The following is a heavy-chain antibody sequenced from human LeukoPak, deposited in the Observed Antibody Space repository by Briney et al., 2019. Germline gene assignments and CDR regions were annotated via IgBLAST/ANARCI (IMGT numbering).Heavy chain of an antibody. D-gene: IGHD3-10*01. J-gene: IGHJ4*02. CDR2: ISSSSSYI. CDR3: ARDIYGSGSYYAY. CDR1: GFTFSSYS. V-gene: IGHV3-21*01. Sequence: GGSLRLSCAASGFTFSSYSMNWVRQAPGKGLEWVPSISSSSSYIYYADSVRGRFTISRDNAKNSLYLQMNSLRAEDTAVYYCARDIYGSGSYYAYWGQGTLVTVSS.